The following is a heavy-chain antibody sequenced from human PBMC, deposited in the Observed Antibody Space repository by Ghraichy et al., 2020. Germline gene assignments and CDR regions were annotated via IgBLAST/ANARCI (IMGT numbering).Heavy chain of an antibody. Sequence: LSLTCAVSEFTFDGYPMTWVRQAPGKGLEWVSTLGADGRSTFYADSVKGRFTISRDKSKRTMYLQMNSLRADDTAVYYCAKEGGRLGGGAFDVWGQGTKVTVSS. D-gene: IGHD1-26*01. V-gene: IGHV3-23*01. CDR2: LGADGRST. J-gene: IGHJ3*01. CDR1: EFTFDGYP. CDR3: AKEGGRLGGGAFDV.